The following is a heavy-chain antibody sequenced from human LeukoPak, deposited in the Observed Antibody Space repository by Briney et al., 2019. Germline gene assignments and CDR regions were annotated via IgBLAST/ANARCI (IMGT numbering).Heavy chain of an antibody. CDR1: GFTLSTFW. CDR3: ATSRTFDY. J-gene: IGHJ4*02. V-gene: IGHV3-74*01. CDR2: INSDGSST. Sequence: GGSLSLSCAASGFTLSTFWMTWVRQAPGKGLVWVSRINSDGSSTGYADSVKGRFTISRDNTKNTLYLQMNSLRAEDTAMYYCATSRTFDYWGQGTLVTVSS. D-gene: IGHD1-1*01.